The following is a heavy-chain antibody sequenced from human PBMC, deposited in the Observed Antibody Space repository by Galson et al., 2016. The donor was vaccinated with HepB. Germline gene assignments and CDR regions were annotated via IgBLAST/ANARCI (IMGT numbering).Heavy chain of an antibody. Sequence: ETLSLTCAVYGGPFSGYYWSWIRQTPGKGLEWIGDINQSGSANYNPSLKSRVSIPRDTFNNEFFVKFTSVTVADTAIYFCARGGENSWYENDAFDIWGPGTTVTVSS. D-gene: IGHD5-12*01. CDR2: INQSGSA. CDR1: GGPFSGYY. CDR3: ARGGENSWYENDAFDI. J-gene: IGHJ3*02. V-gene: IGHV4-34*01.